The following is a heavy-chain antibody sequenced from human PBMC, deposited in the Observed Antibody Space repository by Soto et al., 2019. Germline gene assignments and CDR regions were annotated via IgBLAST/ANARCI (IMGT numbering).Heavy chain of an antibody. V-gene: IGHV4-59*08. CDR3: ARLVGAIPVYFDY. CDR1: GGSISSYY. Sequence: SETLSLTCTVSGGSISSYYWSWIRQPPGKGLEWIGYVYYNGSTNYNPSLKSRVTISVDKSKNQFSLKLSSVTAADTAVYYCARLVGAIPVYFDYWGQGTLVTVSS. CDR2: VYYNGST. J-gene: IGHJ4*02. D-gene: IGHD1-26*01.